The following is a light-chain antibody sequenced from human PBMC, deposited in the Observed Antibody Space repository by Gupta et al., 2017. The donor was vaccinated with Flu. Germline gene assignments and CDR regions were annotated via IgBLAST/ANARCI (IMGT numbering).Light chain of an antibody. J-gene: IGKJ1*01. Sequence: GERATLSCRASQSVSSSLAWYQQRPGQAPRLLIYEASNRATDIPARFSGSGSGTDFTLTISSLEPEDFAVYYCQQRSNWLRAFGQGTKVEIK. CDR2: EAS. CDR3: QQRSNWLRA. CDR1: QSVSSS. V-gene: IGKV3-11*01.